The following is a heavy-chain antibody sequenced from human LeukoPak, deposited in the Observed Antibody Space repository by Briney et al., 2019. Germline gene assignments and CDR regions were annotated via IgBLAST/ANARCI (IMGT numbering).Heavy chain of an antibody. V-gene: IGHV3-23*01. CDR2: ISGSGDST. J-gene: IGHJ6*03. CDR1: GFTFSTYD. D-gene: IGHD6-19*01. Sequence: PGGTLRLSCAASGFTFSTYDMSWVRQAPGKGLEWVSSISGSGDSTYYAASVKGRFTISRDNSKNTLYLQMNSLRAEDTAVYYCAKRGSGWSAHYYYYMDVWGKGTTVTISS. CDR3: AKRGSGWSAHYYYYMDV.